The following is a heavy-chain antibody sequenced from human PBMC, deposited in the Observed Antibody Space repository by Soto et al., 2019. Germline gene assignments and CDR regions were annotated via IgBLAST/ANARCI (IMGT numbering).Heavy chain of an antibody. V-gene: IGHV4-39*01. CDR2: IYYSGST. Sequence: QLQLQESGPGLVKPSETLSLTCTVSGGSISSSSYYWGWIRQPPGKGLEWIGSIYYSGSTYYNPSPKSRVTISVDTSKNQFSLKPSSVTAADTAVYYCARNGTDVDTDAFDIWGQGTMVTVSS. D-gene: IGHD5-18*01. CDR1: GGSISSSSYY. CDR3: ARNGTDVDTDAFDI. J-gene: IGHJ3*02.